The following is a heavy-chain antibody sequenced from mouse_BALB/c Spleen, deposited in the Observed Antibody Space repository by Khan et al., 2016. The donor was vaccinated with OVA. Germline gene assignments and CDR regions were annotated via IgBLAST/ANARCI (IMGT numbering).Heavy chain of an antibody. Sequence: QVQLQQSGAELARPGASVKLSCKASGYTFTDYYINWVKLRTGQGLEWIGEISPGSGDTYYNERFKGKATLTEEKSSSTAYMQLSSLTSEASAVYFCARRNYFGYTFAYWGQGTLFTVSA. D-gene: IGHD1-2*01. CDR2: ISPGSGDT. V-gene: IGHV1-77*01. J-gene: IGHJ3*01. CDR1: GYTFTDYY. CDR3: ARRNYFGYTFAY.